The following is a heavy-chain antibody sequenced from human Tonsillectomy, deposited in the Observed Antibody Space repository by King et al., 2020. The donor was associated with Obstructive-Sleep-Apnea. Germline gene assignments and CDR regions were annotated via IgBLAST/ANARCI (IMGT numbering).Heavy chain of an antibody. CDR3: ARVRLEDIVATTVYFDL. V-gene: IGHV4-30-4*01. CDR1: GGSISSGDYY. J-gene: IGHJ2*01. D-gene: IGHD5-12*01. Sequence: VQLQESGPGLVKPSQTLSLTCTVSGGSISSGDYYWSWIRQPPGKGLEWIGYIYYSGSTYYNPSLKSRVTISVDTSKNQFSLKLSSVTAADTAVYYCARVRLEDIVATTVYFDLWGRGTLVTVSS. CDR2: IYYSGST.